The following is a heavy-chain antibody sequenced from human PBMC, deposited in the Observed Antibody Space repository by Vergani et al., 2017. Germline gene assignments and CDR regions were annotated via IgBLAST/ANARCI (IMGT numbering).Heavy chain of an antibody. Sequence: QVQLQQWGAGLLKPSETLSLTCAVYGGSFSGYYWSWIRQPPGKGLEWLGEINHSGSTNYNPSLKSRVTISVDTSKNQFSLKLSSVTAADTAVYYCATFRDYNGSGSYYNDGFAYWGQGTLVTVSS. CDR3: ATFRDYNGSGSYYNDGFAY. D-gene: IGHD3-10*01. J-gene: IGHJ4*02. CDR1: GGSFSGYY. CDR2: INHSGST. V-gene: IGHV4-34*01.